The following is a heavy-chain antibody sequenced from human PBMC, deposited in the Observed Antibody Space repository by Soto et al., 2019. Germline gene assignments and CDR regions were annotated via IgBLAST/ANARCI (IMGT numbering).Heavy chain of an antibody. V-gene: IGHV3-74*01. J-gene: IGHJ6*01. CDR1: GFTFSYYW. CDR3: GTGEDSRKVYQYYGMGG. Sequence: EVQLVESGGGLVQPGGSLRLSCAASGFTFSYYWMHWVRQAPGKGLVWVSRINGDGSRTSYADSVKGRFTMSRDNAKNTPYLQKNRPRAEETGVYYCGTGEDSRKVYQYYGMGGWGQGTTVTVPS. CDR2: INGDGSRT. D-gene: IGHD7-27*01.